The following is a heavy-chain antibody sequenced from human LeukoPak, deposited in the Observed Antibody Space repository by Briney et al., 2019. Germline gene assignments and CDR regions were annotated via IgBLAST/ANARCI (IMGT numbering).Heavy chain of an antibody. Sequence: GGSLRLSCTASGFSVSSNYMSWVRQAPGKGLESVSVIYSGGSAYYADSVKGRFTISRDNSKNTLYLQMNSLRAEDTAVYYCARDDKGDAHGCDPWGQGTLVTVSS. J-gene: IGHJ5*02. V-gene: IGHV3-53*01. CDR2: IYSGGSA. CDR1: GFSVSSNY. D-gene: IGHD2-21*02. CDR3: ARDDKGDAHGCDP.